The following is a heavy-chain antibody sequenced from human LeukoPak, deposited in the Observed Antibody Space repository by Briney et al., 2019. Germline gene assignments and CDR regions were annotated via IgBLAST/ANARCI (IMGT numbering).Heavy chain of an antibody. J-gene: IGHJ6*02. CDR3: ARTTVTPGAYYYYGMDV. D-gene: IGHD4-17*01. V-gene: IGHV4-59*01. Sequence: SETLSLTCTVSGGSISSYYWSWIRQPPGKGLEWIGYIYYSGSTDYNPSLKSRVTISVDTSKNQFSLKLSSVTAADTAVYYCARTTVTPGAYYYYGMDVWGQGTTVTVSS. CDR2: IYYSGST. CDR1: GGSISSYY.